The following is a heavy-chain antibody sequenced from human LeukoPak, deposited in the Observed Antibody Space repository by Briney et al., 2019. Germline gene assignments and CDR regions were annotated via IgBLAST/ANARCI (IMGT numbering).Heavy chain of an antibody. D-gene: IGHD3-3*01. Sequence: PSETLSLTCTVSGGSISSSSYYWGWIRQPPGKGLEWIGSIYYSGSTYYNPSLKSRVTISVDTSKNHFSLKISSVADADTAMYYCARTGLRFLEWLLTNWFDPWGQGTLVTVSS. CDR2: IYYSGST. CDR1: GGSISSSSYY. V-gene: IGHV4-39*01. J-gene: IGHJ5*02. CDR3: ARTGLRFLEWLLTNWFDP.